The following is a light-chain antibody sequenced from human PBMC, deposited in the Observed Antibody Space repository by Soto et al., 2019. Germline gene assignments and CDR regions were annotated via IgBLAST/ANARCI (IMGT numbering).Light chain of an antibody. CDR2: GAS. CDR1: ESVSSN. CDR3: QQYNTWPHQ. V-gene: IGKV3-15*01. J-gene: IGKJ2*01. Sequence: EIVMTQSPATLSVSPGERATLSCRASESVSSNLAWYQQKPGQVPRLLIYGASTRATGIPARFSGSGSGTEFTLPISSLQSEDFAVYYCQQYNTWPHQFGQGTKLEI.